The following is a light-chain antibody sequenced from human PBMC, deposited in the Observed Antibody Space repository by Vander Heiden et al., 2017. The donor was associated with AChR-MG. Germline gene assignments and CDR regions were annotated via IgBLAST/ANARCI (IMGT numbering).Light chain of an antibody. V-gene: IGLV3-25*03. CDR2: KDT. CDR1: PLMKRY. Sequence: SYELKQPSSVSVSPGQMARITCSVDPLMKRYTSWYQLKPGQAPVLLIKKDTERLTTVSERFSGSTLGTTVTLTISGVQAEDEADYYCQSTDNTDSYVFGTGTKLTVL. CDR3: QSTDNTDSYV. J-gene: IGLJ1*01.